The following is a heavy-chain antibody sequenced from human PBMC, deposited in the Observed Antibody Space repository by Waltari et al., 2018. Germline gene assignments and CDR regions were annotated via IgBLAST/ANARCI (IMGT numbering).Heavy chain of an antibody. D-gene: IGHD3-10*01. Sequence: QVQLQQWGAGLLKPSETLSLTCAVYGGSFSGYYLSWIRQPPGKGLEWIGEINHSGSTNYNPSLKSRDTISVDTSKNQFSLKLSSVTAADTAVYYCASGLRKYYGSGSYQFDYWGQGTLVTVSS. J-gene: IGHJ4*02. CDR3: ASGLRKYYGSGSYQFDY. CDR2: INHSGST. CDR1: GGSFSGYY. V-gene: IGHV4-34*01.